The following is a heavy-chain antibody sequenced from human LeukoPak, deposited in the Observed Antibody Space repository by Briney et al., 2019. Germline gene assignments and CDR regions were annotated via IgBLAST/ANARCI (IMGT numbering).Heavy chain of an antibody. Sequence: GGSLRLSCAASGFTFSDYWMHWVRQAPGKGLVWVSRIKTDGSSTSYADSVKGRFTISRDNAKNSLYLQMNSLRAEDTAVYYCARALNSGRYMDVWGKGTTVTISS. CDR2: IKTDGSST. D-gene: IGHD5-12*01. J-gene: IGHJ6*03. V-gene: IGHV3-74*01. CDR1: GFTFSDYW. CDR3: ARALNSGRYMDV.